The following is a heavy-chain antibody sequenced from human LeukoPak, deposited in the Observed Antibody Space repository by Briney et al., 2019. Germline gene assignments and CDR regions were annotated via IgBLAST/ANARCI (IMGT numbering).Heavy chain of an antibody. D-gene: IGHD6-19*01. V-gene: IGHV3-23*05. Sequence: GGSLRLSCAASRFTFSAFSMTWVRQAPGKGLEWVSTIAESGNKMWYADSVRGRFTISRDNSKNTLFLEMNSLRAEDTAVYYCAKALTSGWYLDAFNIWGQGTMVTVSS. CDR3: AKALTSGWYLDAFNI. J-gene: IGHJ3*02. CDR1: RFTFSAFS. CDR2: IAESGNKM.